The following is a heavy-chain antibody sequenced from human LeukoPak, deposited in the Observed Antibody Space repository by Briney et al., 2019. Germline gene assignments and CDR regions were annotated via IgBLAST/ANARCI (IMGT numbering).Heavy chain of an antibody. CDR3: ARVLPRSLSYFDY. V-gene: IGHV4-34*01. J-gene: IGHJ4*02. CDR2: INHSGST. CDR1: GGSFSGYY. Sequence: SETLSLTCAVYGGSFSGYYWSWIRQPPGKGLEWIGEINHSGSTNYNPSLKSRVTISVDTSKNQFSLKLSSVTAADTAVYYCARVLPRSLSYFDYWGQGTLVTVSS.